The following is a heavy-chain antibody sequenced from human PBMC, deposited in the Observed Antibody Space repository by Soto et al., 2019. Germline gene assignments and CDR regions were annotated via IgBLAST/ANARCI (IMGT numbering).Heavy chain of an antibody. CDR3: ARRAAAGTFFGF. D-gene: IGHD6-13*01. CDR2: NDPPSGDT. Sequence: QVQLVQSGAEVKKPGASVKVSCKASGDTFTGYYMHWVRQAPGQGLEWMGKNDPPSGDTDYTQKLQVRVTMTKDTSIDTAYMELSRLKFEDTAVYYCARRAAAGTFFGFWGQGTLVTVSS. CDR1: GDTFTGYY. J-gene: IGHJ4*02. V-gene: IGHV1-2*02.